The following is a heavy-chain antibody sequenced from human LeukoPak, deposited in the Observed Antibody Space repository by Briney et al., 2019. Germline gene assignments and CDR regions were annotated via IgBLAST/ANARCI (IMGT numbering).Heavy chain of an antibody. CDR2: LGANTKYT. CDR3: ARDQSDYYDSSGHDAFDI. V-gene: IGHV3-21*01. CDR1: GFTFSSYS. D-gene: IGHD3-22*01. J-gene: IGHJ3*02. Sequence: GGSLRLSCAASGFTFSSYSMNWVRQAPGKGLEWVSSLGANTKYTYYAESVKGRFTISRDNAKNSLYLQMNSLRAEDTAVYYCARDQSDYYDSSGHDAFDIWGQGTMVTVSS.